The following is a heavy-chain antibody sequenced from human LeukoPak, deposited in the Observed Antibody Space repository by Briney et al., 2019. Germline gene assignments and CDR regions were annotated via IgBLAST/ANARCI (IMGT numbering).Heavy chain of an antibody. J-gene: IGHJ6*03. CDR2: ISSDGSNK. Sequence: HPGGSLRLSCAASTFTFSSYAMHWVRQAPGKGLEWVTVISSDGSNKYYADSVKGRFTISRDNSKNTLDLQMNSLRAEDTALYYRARCIAVAGTHYYYYYMDVWGKGTTVTVSS. V-gene: IGHV3-30*04. CDR3: ARCIAVAGTHYYYYYMDV. CDR1: TFTFSSYA. D-gene: IGHD6-19*01.